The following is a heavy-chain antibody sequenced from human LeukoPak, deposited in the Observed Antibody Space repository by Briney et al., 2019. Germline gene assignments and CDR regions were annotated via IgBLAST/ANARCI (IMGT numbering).Heavy chain of an antibody. D-gene: IGHD4-23*01. CDR3: ARFYDDGGKGFDP. V-gene: IGHV3-48*03. CDR2: ISSRGATR. CDR1: GFTFTSYE. J-gene: IGHJ5*02. Sequence: PGGSLRLSCVVSGFTFTSYEMNWVRQAPGQGLEWISYISSRGATRSYADSVKGRFTISRDNAKNSLYLQMDSLRAEDTAVYYCARFYDDGGKGFDPWGQGTQVTVSS.